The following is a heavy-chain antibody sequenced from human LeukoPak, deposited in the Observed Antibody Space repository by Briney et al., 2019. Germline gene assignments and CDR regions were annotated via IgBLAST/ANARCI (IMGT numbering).Heavy chain of an antibody. CDR3: ARGRRSNNWFDP. CDR1: GYTFTSYD. CDR2: MNPNSGNT. D-gene: IGHD3-3*01. J-gene: IGHJ5*02. Sequence: ASVKVSCMASGYTFTSYDINWVRQATGQGLEWMGWMNPNSGNTGYAQKFQGRVTMTRNTSISTAYMELSSLRSKDTAVYYCARGRRSNNWFDPWGQGTLVTVSS. V-gene: IGHV1-8*01.